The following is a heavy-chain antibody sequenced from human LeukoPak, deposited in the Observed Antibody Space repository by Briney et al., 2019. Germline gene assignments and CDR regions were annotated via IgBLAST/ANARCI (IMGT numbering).Heavy chain of an antibody. CDR1: NGSFSGYY. Sequence: SETLSLTCAVYNGSFSGYYWNWIRQPPGGGLEWIGYIFYSGFIYYNPSLESRVTISLDTSKNQFSLRLNSVTAADTAVYYCARAPGVAEVGRLDLWGRGTLVTVSS. CDR2: IFYSGFI. J-gene: IGHJ2*01. V-gene: IGHV4-34*09. D-gene: IGHD7-27*01. CDR3: ARAPGVAEVGRLDL.